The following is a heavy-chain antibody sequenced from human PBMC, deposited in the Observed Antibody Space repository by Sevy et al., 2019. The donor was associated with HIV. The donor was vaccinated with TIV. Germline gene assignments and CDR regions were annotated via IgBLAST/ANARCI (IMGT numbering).Heavy chain of an antibody. V-gene: IGHV3-23*01. CDR1: GFIFSDYA. Sequence: GGSLRLSCAASGFIFSDYAMSWVRQAPGKGLEWVSSISGGDDSTYNADSLKGRLTGSRDNSKNTLYLQMNTLRAEDTALYSCAKFGDYYDSGGYYWYFDFWGRGTLVTVSS. J-gene: IGHJ2*01. D-gene: IGHD3-22*01. CDR3: AKFGDYYDSGGYYWYFDF. CDR2: ISGGDDST.